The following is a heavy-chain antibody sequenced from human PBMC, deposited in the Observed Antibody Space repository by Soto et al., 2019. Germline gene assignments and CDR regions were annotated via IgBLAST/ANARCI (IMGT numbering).Heavy chain of an antibody. CDR2: IYYSGST. CDR3: ARVVVVPAAMDYYYYMYV. V-gene: IGHV4-59*08. D-gene: IGHD2-2*01. CDR1: GGSISSYY. Sequence: PSETLSLTCTVSGGSISSYYWSWIRQPPGKGLEWIGYIYYSGSTNYNPSLKSRVTISVDTSKNQFSLKLSSVTAADTAVYYCARVVVVPAAMDYYYYMYVWGKGTTVTVSS. J-gene: IGHJ6*03.